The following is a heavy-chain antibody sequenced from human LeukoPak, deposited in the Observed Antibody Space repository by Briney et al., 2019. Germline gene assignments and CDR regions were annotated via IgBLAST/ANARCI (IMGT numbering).Heavy chain of an antibody. CDR1: GFIFNTYV. V-gene: IGHV3-23*01. CDR3: ARQGIHLWFDF. CDR2: VGGDGRHT. D-gene: IGHD5-18*01. Sequence: GGSLTLSCAASGFIFNTYVMSWVRQAPGKGLEWVSSVGGDGRHTYYADSVKGRFTISRDNSKNTLYLQMNSLRAEDTAVYYCARQGIHLWFDFWGQGTLVTVSS. J-gene: IGHJ4*02.